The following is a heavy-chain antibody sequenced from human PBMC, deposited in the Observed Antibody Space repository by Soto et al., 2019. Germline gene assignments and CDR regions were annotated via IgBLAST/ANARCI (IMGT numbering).Heavy chain of an antibody. CDR1: GFTFSSYS. CDR2: ISSSSSYI. D-gene: IGHD2-2*01. V-gene: IGHV3-21*01. CDR3: ARVGGGYQLLHAFDI. Sequence: GGSLRLSCAASGFTFSSYSMNWVRQAPGKGLEWVSSISSSSSYIYYADSVKGRFTIARDNAKNSLYLQMNSLRAEDTAVYYCARVGGGYQLLHAFDIWGQGTMVTVSS. J-gene: IGHJ3*02.